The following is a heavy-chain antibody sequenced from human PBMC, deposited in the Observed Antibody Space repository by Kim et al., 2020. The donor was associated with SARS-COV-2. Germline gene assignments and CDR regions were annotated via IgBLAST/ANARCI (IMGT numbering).Heavy chain of an antibody. J-gene: IGHJ5*02. V-gene: IGHV3-23*01. CDR2: ISGSGGST. Sequence: GGSLRLSCAASGFTFSSYAMSWVRQAPGKGLEWVSAISGSGGSTYYADSVKGRFTISRDNSKNTLYLQMNSLRAEDTAVYYCAKPYDYYDSSGGLLDPWGQGTLVTVSS. D-gene: IGHD3-22*01. CDR1: GFTFSSYA. CDR3: AKPYDYYDSSGGLLDP.